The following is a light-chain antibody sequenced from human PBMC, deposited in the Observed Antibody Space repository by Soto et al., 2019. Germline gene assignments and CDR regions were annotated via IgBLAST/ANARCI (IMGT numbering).Light chain of an antibody. CDR1: QSVSSN. J-gene: IGKJ1*01. CDR2: GEY. V-gene: IGKV3-15*01. CDR3: KQYNSYQWT. Sequence: ETPMTQSPATMSVFPGDRATLSCRASQSVSSNLAWYQQKPGQAHRIIIYGEYTRATGIKDRFSGSGSGTEFTLTIRSMQPDDFATYYCKQYNSYQWTFGNGTKLDIK.